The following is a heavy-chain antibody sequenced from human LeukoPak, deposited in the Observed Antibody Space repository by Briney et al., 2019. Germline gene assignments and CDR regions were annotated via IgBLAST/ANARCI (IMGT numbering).Heavy chain of an antibody. CDR3: AKDLGDGYPTPED. CDR2: IWYDGSNK. V-gene: IGHV3-33*06. CDR1: GFTFSRYG. J-gene: IGHJ4*02. Sequence: PGGSLRLSCAASGFTFSRYGMHWVRQAPGKGLEWVAVIWYDGSNKYYAGYVKGRLTISRDNSKNTLYLQMNSLRAEDTAVYYCAKDLGDGYPTPEDWGQGTLVTVSS. D-gene: IGHD5-24*01.